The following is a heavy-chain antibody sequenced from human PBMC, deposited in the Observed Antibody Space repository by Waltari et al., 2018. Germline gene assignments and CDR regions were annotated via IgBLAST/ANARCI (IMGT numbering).Heavy chain of an antibody. Sequence: EERLLESGGGLVQPGDSLRLSCAGSGFRFSNYWMNWVRQAQGKGLVWFARIGNDETSISYADSVKGRLTISRDNAKNTVYLQMKRLRVEDTAVYYCARLAPRTYRSPVPGRHYYYGMDVWGQGTTVTVSS. CDR3: ARLAPRTYRSPVPGRHYYYGMDV. CDR1: GFRFSNYW. D-gene: IGHD3-10*01. CDR2: IGNDETSI. V-gene: IGHV3-74*01. J-gene: IGHJ6*02.